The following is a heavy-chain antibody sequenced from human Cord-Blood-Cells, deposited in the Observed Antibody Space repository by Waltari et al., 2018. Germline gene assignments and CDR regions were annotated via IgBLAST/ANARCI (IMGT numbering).Heavy chain of an antibody. J-gene: IGHJ4*02. CDR2: NNHRGRT. V-gene: IGHV4-34*01. D-gene: IGHD6-6*01. Sequence: QVQLQQWGAGLLKPSETLSLTCAVYGGSFSGYYWSWIRQPPGKGLEWMGENNHRGRTNNNPSLKSRVTISVDTSKNQCSLKLSSVTAADTAVYYCARGRVDSSSSFDYWGQGTLVTVSS. CDR1: GGSFSGYY. CDR3: ARGRVDSSSSFDY.